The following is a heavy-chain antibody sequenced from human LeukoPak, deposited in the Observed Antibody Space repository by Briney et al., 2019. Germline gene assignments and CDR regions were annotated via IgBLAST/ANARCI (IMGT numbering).Heavy chain of an antibody. CDR3: ARGPLRTREVYCSSTSCYLFDP. J-gene: IGHJ5*02. Sequence: GASVKVSCKASGGTFSSYAISWVRQAPGQGLEWMGGIIPIFGTANYAQKFQGRVTITADESTSTAYMELSSLRSEDTAVYYCARGPLRTREVYCSSTSCYLFDPWGQGTLVTVSS. CDR2: IIPIFGTA. V-gene: IGHV1-69*13. CDR1: GGTFSSYA. D-gene: IGHD2-2*01.